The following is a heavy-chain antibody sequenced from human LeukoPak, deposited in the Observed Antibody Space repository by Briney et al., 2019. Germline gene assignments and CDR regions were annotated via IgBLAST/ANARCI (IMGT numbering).Heavy chain of an antibody. Sequence: GGSLRLSCAASGFTFSSYDMHWVRQATGKGLEWVSAIGTAGDTYYPGSVKGRFTISRENAKNSLYLQMNSLRAEDTAVCYCANLPMVRGAVDYWGQGTLVTVSS. V-gene: IGHV3-13*01. D-gene: IGHD3-10*01. CDR3: ANLPMVRGAVDY. CDR2: IGTAGDT. CDR1: GFTFSSYD. J-gene: IGHJ4*02.